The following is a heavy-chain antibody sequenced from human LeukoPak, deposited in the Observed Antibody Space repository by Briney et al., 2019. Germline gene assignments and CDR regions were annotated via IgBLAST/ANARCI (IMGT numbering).Heavy chain of an antibody. V-gene: IGHV4-59*12. CDR3: ARVEDSGYDYRGRFDP. CDR2: IYYTGST. D-gene: IGHD5-12*01. J-gene: IGHJ5*02. Sequence: PGGSLRLSCAASGFTFSSYSMNWVRQAPGKGLEWIGNIYYTGSTNYNPSLKSRVTISVDTSKNQFSLKLSSVTAADTAVYYCARVEDSGYDYRGRFDPWGQGTLVTVSS. CDR1: GFTFSSYS.